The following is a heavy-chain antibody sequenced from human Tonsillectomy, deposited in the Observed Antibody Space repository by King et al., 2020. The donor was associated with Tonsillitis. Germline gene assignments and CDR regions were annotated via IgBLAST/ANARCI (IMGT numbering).Heavy chain of an antibody. D-gene: IGHD3-22*01. V-gene: IGHV3-11*01. J-gene: IGHJ4*02. CDR3: ARPLFKGGLLADN. CDR1: GFTFSDYY. CDR2: MSSSGSNI. Sequence: QLVQSGGDLVKPGGSLRLSCTASGFTFSDYYMSWIRQTPGKGLEWISHMSSSGSNIYYADSVRGRFTISRDNAKNSLSLQMNSLRAEDTAVYYCARPLFKGGLLADNWGQGTLVTVSS.